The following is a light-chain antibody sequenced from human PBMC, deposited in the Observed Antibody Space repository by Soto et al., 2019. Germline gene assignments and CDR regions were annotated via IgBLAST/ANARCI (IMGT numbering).Light chain of an antibody. CDR3: CSYTSRSTAWV. CDR2: DVS. Sequence: QSVLTQPASVSGSPGQSITISCTGTSSDVGGYNYVSWYQQHPGKAPKLIIYDVSDRPSGVSNRFSASKSVNTASLTISGLQAEDEADYYCCSYTSRSTAWVFGTGTKVTVL. CDR1: SSDVGGYNY. J-gene: IGLJ1*01. V-gene: IGLV2-14*03.